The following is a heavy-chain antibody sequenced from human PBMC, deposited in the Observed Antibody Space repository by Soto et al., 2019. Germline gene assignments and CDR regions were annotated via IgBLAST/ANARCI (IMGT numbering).Heavy chain of an antibody. V-gene: IGHV1-69*01. D-gene: IGHD4-17*01. CDR1: GGTFSRYA. J-gene: IGHJ6*02. Sequence: QVQLVQSGAEVKKPGSSVKVSCKASGGTFSRYAISWVRQARGQGLEWMGGIIPIFGTAKYAQKFQGRVTITADESTRTAYMELSSLRSEDTAVYYCATHDGDYPRADYSYGMDVWGQGTTVTVSS. CDR3: ATHDGDYPRADYSYGMDV. CDR2: IIPIFGTA.